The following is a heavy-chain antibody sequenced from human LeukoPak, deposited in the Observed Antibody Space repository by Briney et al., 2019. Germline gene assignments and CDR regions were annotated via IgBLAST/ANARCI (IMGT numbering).Heavy chain of an antibody. Sequence: PSETLSLTCAVYGGSFSGYYWSWIRQPPGKGLEWIGEINHSGSTNYNPSLKSRVTISVDTSKNQFSLKLSSVTAADTAVYYCARARGYCSSTSCYRRGAFDIWGQGTMVTVSS. D-gene: IGHD2-2*02. CDR3: ARARGYCSSTSCYRRGAFDI. J-gene: IGHJ3*02. CDR1: GGSFSGYY. CDR2: INHSGST. V-gene: IGHV4-34*01.